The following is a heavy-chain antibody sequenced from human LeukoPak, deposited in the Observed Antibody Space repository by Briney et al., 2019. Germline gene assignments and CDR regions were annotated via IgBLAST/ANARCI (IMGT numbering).Heavy chain of an antibody. CDR3: ARGPIQQWLYNGMDV. CDR2: IRSRAYGGTT. CDR1: EFTFGDHA. V-gene: IGHV3-49*04. Sequence: GGSLRLSCTASEFTFGDHAMSWVRQAPGKGLEWVGFIRSRAYGGTTEYAPAVKGRFLISRDDSKSIAYLHMNSLKTEDTAVYYCARGPIQQWLYNGMDVWGQGTTASVSS. D-gene: IGHD5-18*01. J-gene: IGHJ6*02.